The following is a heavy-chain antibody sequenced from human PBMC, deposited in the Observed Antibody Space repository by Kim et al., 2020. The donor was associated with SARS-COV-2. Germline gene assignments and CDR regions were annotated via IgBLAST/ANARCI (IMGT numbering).Heavy chain of an antibody. CDR3: PRGRITLFRGVMEYFQH. CDR2: INHSGST. D-gene: IGHD3-16*01. Sequence: SETLSLTCAVYGGSFSGYYWSWIRQPPGKGLEWIGEINHSGSTNYNPSFKIRATISVDTSKNQFSLKLSSVTAVDTAVYNCPRGRITLFRGVMEYFQHWG. J-gene: IGHJ1*01. V-gene: IGHV4-34*01. CDR1: GGSFSGYY.